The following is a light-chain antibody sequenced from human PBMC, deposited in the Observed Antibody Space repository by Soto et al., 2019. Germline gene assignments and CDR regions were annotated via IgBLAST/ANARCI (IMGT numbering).Light chain of an antibody. J-gene: IGKJ1*01. V-gene: IGKV3D-15*01. Sequence: EIVLTQSPGTLSLSPGERATLSCRASQSVSSNLAWYQQKPGQAPRLLINDASNRATGIPVRFSGSGSGTDFTLTISSLQSEDFALYYCQQYNIWPRTFGQGTKVDIK. CDR1: QSVSSN. CDR3: QQYNIWPRT. CDR2: DAS.